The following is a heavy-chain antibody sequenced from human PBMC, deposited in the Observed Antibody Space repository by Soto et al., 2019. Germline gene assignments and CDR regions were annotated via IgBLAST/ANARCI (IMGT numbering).Heavy chain of an antibody. Sequence: SETLSLTCTVSGGSISSSSYYWGWIRQPPGKGLEWIGSIYYSGSTYYNPSLKSRVTISVDTSKNQFSLKLSSVTAADTAVYYCAWIPVDTAMVTDWGQGTLVTVSS. CDR3: AWIPVDTAMVTD. J-gene: IGHJ4*02. V-gene: IGHV4-39*01. CDR1: GGSISSSSYY. CDR2: IYYSGST. D-gene: IGHD5-18*01.